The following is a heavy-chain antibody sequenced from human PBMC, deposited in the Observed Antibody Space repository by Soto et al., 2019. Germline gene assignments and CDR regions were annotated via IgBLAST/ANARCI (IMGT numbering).Heavy chain of an antibody. CDR3: ASHGITGTWVYYYGMDV. Sequence: QVQLVQSGAEVKKPGSSVKVSCKASGGTFSSYAISWVRQAPGQGLEWMGGIIPIFGTANYAQKFQGRVTINEDESTSTAYMELSSLRSEDTAVYYCASHGITGTWVYYYGMDVWGQGTKVTVSS. J-gene: IGHJ6*02. CDR1: GGTFSSYA. V-gene: IGHV1-69*12. CDR2: IIPIFGTA. D-gene: IGHD1-7*01.